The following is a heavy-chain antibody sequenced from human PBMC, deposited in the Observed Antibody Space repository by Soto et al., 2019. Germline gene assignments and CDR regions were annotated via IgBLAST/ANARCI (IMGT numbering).Heavy chain of an antibody. Sequence: GGSLRLSCAASGFTFDDYTMHWVRQAPGKGLEWVSLISWDGGSTYYADSVKGRFTISRDNSKNSLYLQMNSLRTEDTALYYCAKDSTRGVGATSLGYWGQGTLVTVSS. CDR2: ISWDGGST. V-gene: IGHV3-43*01. CDR1: GFTFDDYT. CDR3: AKDSTRGVGATSLGY. D-gene: IGHD1-26*01. J-gene: IGHJ4*02.